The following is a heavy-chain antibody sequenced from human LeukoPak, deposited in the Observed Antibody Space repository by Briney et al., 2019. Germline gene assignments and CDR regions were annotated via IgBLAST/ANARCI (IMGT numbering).Heavy chain of an antibody. CDR3: ARTPGE. V-gene: IGHV4-59*01. CDR1: GRSISSFY. J-gene: IGHJ4*02. Sequence: PSESLSLTCTVSGRSISSFYWSWIRQPPGNGLEWIGYIYNSGSTNNNPSLKSRVTISADTSKNQFSLKLSSVTAADTAVYFCARTPGEWGQGTLVTVSS. D-gene: IGHD2-21*01. CDR2: IYNSGST.